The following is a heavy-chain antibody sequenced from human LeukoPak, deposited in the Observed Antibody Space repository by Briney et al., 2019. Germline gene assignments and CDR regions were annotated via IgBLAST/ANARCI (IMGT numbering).Heavy chain of an antibody. Sequence: WGSLRLSCAASGFTFSNYNMNWVRQAPGKGLECVSAISGSGGSTYYADSVKGRFTISRDNSKNILYLQMNSLRADDTAVYYCAKVSESNYDILTGYYTPYYFDYWGQGTLVTVSS. CDR3: AKVSESNYDILTGYYTPYYFDY. V-gene: IGHV3-23*01. CDR2: ISGSGGST. CDR1: GFTFSNYN. J-gene: IGHJ4*02. D-gene: IGHD3-9*01.